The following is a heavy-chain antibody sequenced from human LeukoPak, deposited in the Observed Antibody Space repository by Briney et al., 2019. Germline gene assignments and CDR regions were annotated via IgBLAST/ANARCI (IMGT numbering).Heavy chain of an antibody. CDR2: ISSSSSYI. CDR1: GFTFSSYS. V-gene: IGHV3-21*01. D-gene: IGHD3-22*01. J-gene: IGHJ4*02. CDR3: ARDRARFSKFYFDSCGDY. Sequence: PGGSLRLSCAASGFTFSSYSMNWVRQAPGKGLEWVSSISSSSSYIYYADSVKGRFTISRDNAKNSLYLQMNSLRAEDTAVYYCARDRARFSKFYFDSCGDYWGQGTLVTVSS.